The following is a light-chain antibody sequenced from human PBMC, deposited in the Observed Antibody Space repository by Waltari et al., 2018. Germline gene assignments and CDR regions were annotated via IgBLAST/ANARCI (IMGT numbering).Light chain of an antibody. Sequence: QSALTQPASVSGSPGQSITISCTGTSSDVGSYNLVSWYQQHPGKAPKVMIYEVSKRPSGVSNRFSGSKSGNTASLTISGLQAEDEADYYCSSYAGSSTLVFGGGTKLTVL. CDR2: EVS. CDR1: SSDVGSYNL. J-gene: IGLJ2*01. CDR3: SSYAGSSTLV. V-gene: IGLV2-23*02.